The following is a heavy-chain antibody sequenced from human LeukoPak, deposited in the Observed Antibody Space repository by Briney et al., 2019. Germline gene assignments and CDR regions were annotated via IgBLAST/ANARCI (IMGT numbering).Heavy chain of an antibody. CDR1: GYTFTGYY. CDR3: ARVGVVEARTLGY. CDR2: INPNSGGT. J-gene: IGHJ4*02. V-gene: IGHV1-2*02. D-gene: IGHD3-22*01. Sequence: ASVKVSCKASGYTFTGYYMHWVRQAPGQGLEWMGWINPNSGGTNYAQKFQGRVTMTRDTSISTAYMELSSLRSEDTAVYYCARVGVVEARTLGYWGQGTLVTVSS.